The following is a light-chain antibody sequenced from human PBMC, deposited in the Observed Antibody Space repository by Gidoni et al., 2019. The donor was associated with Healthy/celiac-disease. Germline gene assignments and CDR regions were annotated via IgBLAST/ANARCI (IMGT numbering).Light chain of an antibody. CDR2: AAS. J-gene: IGKJ3*01. Sequence: IHLTQSPSFLSASVGDRVTITCRASQGISSYLAWYQQKPGKAPKLLIYAASTLQGGVPSRFSGSGSGTEFTLTISSLQPEDFATYSCQQLSSSPLTFGPGTKVDIK. V-gene: IGKV1-9*01. CDR3: QQLSSSPLT. CDR1: QGISSY.